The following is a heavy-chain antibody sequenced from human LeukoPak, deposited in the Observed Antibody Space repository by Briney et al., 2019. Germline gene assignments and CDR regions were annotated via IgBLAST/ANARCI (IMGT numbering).Heavy chain of an antibody. V-gene: IGHV1-2*02. J-gene: IGHJ4*02. D-gene: IGHD3-22*01. CDR2: INPNSGGT. CDR3: AGAVPGSSGYTN. Sequence: ASVKVSCKASGYTFTGYYVHWVRQAPGQGLEWMGWINPNSGGTNYAQKFQGRVTMTRDTSISTAYMELSRLRSDDTAVYHCAGAVPGSSGYTNWGQGTLVTVSS. CDR1: GYTFTGYY.